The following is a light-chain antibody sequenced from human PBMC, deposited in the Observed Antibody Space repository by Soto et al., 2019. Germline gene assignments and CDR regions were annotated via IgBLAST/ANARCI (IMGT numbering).Light chain of an antibody. CDR2: WAS. CDR1: QSVLYSSNNKNY. Sequence: DIVMTQSPDSLAVSLGERATINCKSSQSVLYSSNNKNYLAWYQQKPGQPPKLLIYWASNRESGVPDRFSGSGAGTDFTLTISSLQAEDVAVYYCQQYYTIPPTFGQGTKVEIK. V-gene: IGKV4-1*01. CDR3: QQYYTIPPT. J-gene: IGKJ1*01.